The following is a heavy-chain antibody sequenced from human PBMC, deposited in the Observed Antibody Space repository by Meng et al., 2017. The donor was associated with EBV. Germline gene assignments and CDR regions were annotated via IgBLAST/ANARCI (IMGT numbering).Heavy chain of an antibody. CDR2: FNPNSGST. V-gene: IGHV1-2*06. CDR3: ARSGIAVAGTVDY. CDR1: VYTISGTY. Sequence: RLVQCGGEVKTPEALVQASCNASVYTISGTYMQCGLQAPGQRLEWMGRFNPNSGSTNYAQKFQSRVTMIRDTSISTAYMELSRLTSDDTAVYYCARSGIAVAGTVDYWGQGTLVTVSS. D-gene: IGHD6-19*01. J-gene: IGHJ4*02.